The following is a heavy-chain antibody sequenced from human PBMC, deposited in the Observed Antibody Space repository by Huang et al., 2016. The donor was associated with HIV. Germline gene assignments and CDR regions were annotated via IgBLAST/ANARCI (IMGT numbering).Heavy chain of an antibody. V-gene: IGHV4-59*11. CDR2: IYDSGST. CDR1: GDSISSHY. J-gene: IGHJ4*02. D-gene: IGHD1-20*01. CDR3: AVFGITRLDY. Sequence: QVQLQESGPGLVKPSETLSLTCTVSGDSISSHYWSLIRQPPGKGLEWIGTIYDSGSTNYNPSLKSRVTTSVDTSNNQFSLKLDSVTAADTAIYYCAVFGITRLDYWGQGTLVTVSS.